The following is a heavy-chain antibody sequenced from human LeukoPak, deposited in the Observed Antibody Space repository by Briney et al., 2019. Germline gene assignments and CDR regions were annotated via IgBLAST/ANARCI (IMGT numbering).Heavy chain of an antibody. V-gene: IGHV4-39*07. CDR3: ARYKFWGNFDY. CDR1: GFTFSSYS. J-gene: IGHJ4*02. D-gene: IGHD7-27*01. CDR2: IYYSGST. Sequence: GSLRLSCAASGFTFSSYSMNWVRQAPGKGLEWIGSIYYSGSTYYNPSLKSRVTVSVDTSKNQFSLKLSSVTAADTAVYYCARYKFWGNFDYWGQGTLVTVSS.